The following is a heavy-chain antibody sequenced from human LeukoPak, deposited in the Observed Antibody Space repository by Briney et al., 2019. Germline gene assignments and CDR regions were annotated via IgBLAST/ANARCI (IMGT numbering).Heavy chain of an antibody. D-gene: IGHD2-2*01. J-gene: IGHJ6*02. CDR1: GYTLTELS. CDR2: IIPIFGTA. Sequence: ASVKVSCKVSGYTLTELSMHWVRQAPGQGLEWMGGIIPIFGTANYAQKFQGRVTITADESTSTAYMELSSLRSEDTAVYYCARDLAGDIVVVPAPYYYYYGMDVWGQGTTVTVSS. CDR3: ARDLAGDIVVVPAPYYYYYGMDV. V-gene: IGHV1-69*13.